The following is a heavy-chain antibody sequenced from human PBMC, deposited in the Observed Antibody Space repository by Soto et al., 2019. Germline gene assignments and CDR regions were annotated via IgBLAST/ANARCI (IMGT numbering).Heavy chain of an antibody. CDR3: ARGFGEMATIVYDY. V-gene: IGHV1-69*12. J-gene: IGHJ4*02. D-gene: IGHD3-10*01. CDR1: GGTFSSYA. Sequence: QVQLVQSGAEVKKPGSSVKVSCKASGGTFSSYAISWVRQAPGQGLEWMGGIIPIFGTANYAQKFQGRVTITADESTSTAYMELSSLRSDDTAVYYCARGFGEMATIVYDYWGQGTLVTVSS. CDR2: IIPIFGTA.